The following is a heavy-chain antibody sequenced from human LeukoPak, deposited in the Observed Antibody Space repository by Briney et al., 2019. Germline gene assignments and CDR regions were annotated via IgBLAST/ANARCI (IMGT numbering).Heavy chain of an antibody. CDR1: GFTFSSYA. V-gene: IGHV3-30-3*01. CDR3: AREFRKIQLSFDY. Sequence: GGSLRLSCAASGFTFSSYAMHWVRQAPGKGLEWVAVISYDGSNKYYADSVKGRFTISRDNSKNTLYLQMNSLRAEDTAAYYCAREFRKIQLSFDYWGQGTLVTVSS. D-gene: IGHD5-18*01. CDR2: ISYDGSNK. J-gene: IGHJ4*02.